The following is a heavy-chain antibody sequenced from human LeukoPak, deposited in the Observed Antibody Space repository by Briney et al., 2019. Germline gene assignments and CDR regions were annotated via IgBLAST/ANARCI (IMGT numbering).Heavy chain of an antibody. J-gene: IGHJ6*03. CDR2: INHSGST. CDR3: ARRRGGGGTCYYYYYMDV. D-gene: IGHD3-16*01. V-gene: IGHV4-34*01. Sequence: PSETLSLTCAVYGGSFSGYYWSWIRQPPGKGLEWIGEINHSGSTNYNPSLKSRVTISVDTSKNQFSLKLSSVTAADTAVYYCARRRGGGGTCYYYYYMDVWGKGTTVTISS. CDR1: GGSFSGYY.